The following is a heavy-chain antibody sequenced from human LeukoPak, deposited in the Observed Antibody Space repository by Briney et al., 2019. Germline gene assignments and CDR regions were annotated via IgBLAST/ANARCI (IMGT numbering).Heavy chain of an antibody. CDR3: AKYSSGRGFDY. D-gene: IGHD3-3*01. Sequence: GGSLRLSCAASGFIFSSYAMSWVRQAPGKGLEWVSAISGSGGSTYYADSVKGRFTISRDNSKNTLYLQMNSLRAEDAAVYYCAKYSSGRGFDYWGQGTLVTVSS. V-gene: IGHV3-23*01. J-gene: IGHJ4*02. CDR1: GFIFSSYA. CDR2: ISGSGGST.